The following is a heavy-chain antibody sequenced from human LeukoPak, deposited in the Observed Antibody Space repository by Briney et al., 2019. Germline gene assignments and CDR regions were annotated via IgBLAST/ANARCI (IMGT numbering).Heavy chain of an antibody. J-gene: IGHJ4*02. V-gene: IGHV3-30*19. D-gene: IGHD5-12*01. CDR3: ARAYGGYAPRPRDY. CDR1: GFTFSSYD. CDR2: ISYDGSNK. Sequence: GGSLRLSCAASGFTFSSYDMHWVRQAPGKGLEWVAFISYDGSNKYYTDSVKGRFTISRDNSKNTLYLQMNSLRAEDTAVYYCARAYGGYAPRPRDYWGQGTLVTVSS.